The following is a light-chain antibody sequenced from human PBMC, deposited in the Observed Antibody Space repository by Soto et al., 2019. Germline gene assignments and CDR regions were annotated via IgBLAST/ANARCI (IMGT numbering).Light chain of an antibody. CDR2: AAS. CDR3: QQYYSYPRA. Sequence: DIQLTQSPSSVSAFVGDRVTITCRSGQGISSYLAWYQQKPGKAPKLLIYAASTLQSGVPSRFSGSGSGTDFTLTINYLQSEDFATYYCQQYYSYPRAFGQGTKVDIK. J-gene: IGKJ1*01. V-gene: IGKV1-9*01. CDR1: QGISSY.